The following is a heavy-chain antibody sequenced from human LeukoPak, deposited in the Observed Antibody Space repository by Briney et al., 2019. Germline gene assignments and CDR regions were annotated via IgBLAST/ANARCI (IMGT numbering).Heavy chain of an antibody. CDR3: ASRYCSGGDCYSWFDP. D-gene: IGHD2-15*01. CDR1: GGSLSGYK. J-gene: IGHJ5*02. CDR2: INHSGST. V-gene: IGHV4-34*01. Sequence: SETLSLTCAVYGGSLSGYKCSWIRQPPGKGLEWIGEINHSGSTNYNPSLKSRVIISVDTSKNQFSLKLSSLTAADTAVYYCASRYCSGGDCYSWFDPWGQGILVTVSS.